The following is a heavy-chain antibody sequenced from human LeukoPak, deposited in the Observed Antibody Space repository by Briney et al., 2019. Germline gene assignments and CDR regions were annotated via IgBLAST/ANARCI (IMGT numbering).Heavy chain of an antibody. V-gene: IGHV4-61*02. Sequence: SQTLSLTCTVSGSSISSGNYYWRWIRQPAGKGLEWIGRIYTSGSTNYNPSLKSRVTISVDTSKNQFSLKLSSVTAADTAVYYCARNIPARPQDYWGQGTLVTVSS. CDR1: GSSISSGNYY. J-gene: IGHJ4*02. CDR2: IYTSGST. CDR3: ARNIPARPQDY. D-gene: IGHD6-6*01.